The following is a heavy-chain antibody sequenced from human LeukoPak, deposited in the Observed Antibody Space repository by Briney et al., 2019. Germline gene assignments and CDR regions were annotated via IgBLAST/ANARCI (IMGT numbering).Heavy chain of an antibody. CDR2: IYYSGST. Sequence: SQALSLTCAVSGGSISSGGYSWSWIRQPTGKGLEWIGSIYYSGSTYYNPSLKSRVTISVDTSKNQFSLKLSSVTAADTAVYYCARDYYYDSSGYWDWGQGTLVTVSS. CDR3: ARDYYYDSSGYWD. CDR1: GGSISSGGYS. V-gene: IGHV4-30-4*07. J-gene: IGHJ4*02. D-gene: IGHD3-22*01.